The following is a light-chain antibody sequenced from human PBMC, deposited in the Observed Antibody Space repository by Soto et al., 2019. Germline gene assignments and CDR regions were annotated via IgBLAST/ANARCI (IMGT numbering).Light chain of an antibody. CDR3: QQYNNWPSGT. Sequence: EIVLTQSPATLSLSPGERATLSCRASQSVSSYLAWYQQKPGQAPRLLIYGAYVRATGIPARFSGSGSGTEFTLTISSLQSEDFAVYYCQQYNNWPSGTFGQGTKVDIK. CDR1: QSVSSY. V-gene: IGKV3-15*01. CDR2: GAY. J-gene: IGKJ1*01.